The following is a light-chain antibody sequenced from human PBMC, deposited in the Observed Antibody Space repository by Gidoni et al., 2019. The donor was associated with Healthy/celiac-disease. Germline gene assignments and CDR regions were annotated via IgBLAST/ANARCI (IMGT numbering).Light chain of an antibody. V-gene: IGKV1-39*01. CDR1: QSISSY. CDR2: AAS. Sequence: DIQMTQSPSSLSASVGDRVTITCRASQSISSYLDWYQQKPGKAPKRLIYAASSLQSGVPSRFSGSGSGTDFTLTTSSLQPEDFATYSCQQSYSTPWTFGQGTKVEIK. J-gene: IGKJ1*01. CDR3: QQSYSTPWT.